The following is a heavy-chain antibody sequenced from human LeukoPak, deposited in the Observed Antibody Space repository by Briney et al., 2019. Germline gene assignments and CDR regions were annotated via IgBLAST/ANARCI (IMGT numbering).Heavy chain of an antibody. CDR2: ISGSGGST. J-gene: IGHJ6*02. CDR3: AKAVSSYYDFWSGYYPPGGYGMDV. Sequence: PGGSLRLSCAASGFTFSSYAMSWVRQAPGKGLEWVSAISGSGGSTYYADSVKGRFTISRDNSKNTLYLQMNSLRAEDTAVYYCAKAVSSYYDFWSGYYPPGGYGMDVWGQGTTVTVSS. V-gene: IGHV3-23*01. CDR1: GFTFSSYA. D-gene: IGHD3-3*01.